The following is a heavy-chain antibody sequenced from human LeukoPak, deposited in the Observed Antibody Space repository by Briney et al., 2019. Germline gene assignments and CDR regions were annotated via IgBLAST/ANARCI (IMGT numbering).Heavy chain of an antibody. Sequence: ASVKVSCKASGGTFSSYAISWVRQAPGQGLEWMGRIIPILGIANYAQKFQGRVTITADKSTGTAYMVLSSLRSEDTAVYYCASLTPGYDSSGPLRYWGQGTLVTVSS. CDR2: IIPILGIA. D-gene: IGHD3-22*01. V-gene: IGHV1-69*04. CDR1: GGTFSSYA. CDR3: ASLTPGYDSSGPLRY. J-gene: IGHJ4*02.